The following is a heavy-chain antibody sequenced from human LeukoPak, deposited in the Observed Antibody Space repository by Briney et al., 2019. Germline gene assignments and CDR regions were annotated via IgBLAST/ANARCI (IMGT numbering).Heavy chain of an antibody. CDR3: ARDQYGPSDAFDI. CDR1: GFTFSSYS. D-gene: IGHD4-17*01. J-gene: IGHJ3*02. V-gene: IGHV3-21*01. Sequence: IPGGSLRLSCAASGFTFSSYSRNWVRQAPGKGLEWVSSISSSSSYIYYADSVKGRFTISRDNAKNSLYLQMNSLRAEDTAVYYCARDQYGPSDAFDIWGQGTMVTVSS. CDR2: ISSSSSYI.